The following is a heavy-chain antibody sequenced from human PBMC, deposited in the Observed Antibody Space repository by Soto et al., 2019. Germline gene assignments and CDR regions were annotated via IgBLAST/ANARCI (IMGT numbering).Heavy chain of an antibody. D-gene: IGHD3-10*01. V-gene: IGHV5-51*01. CDR3: ARLSGPEHGTNY. J-gene: IGHJ4*02. Sequence: GESLKISCKGSEYSFTSYWIGWVRQMPGKGLEWMGIIYPGDSDARYSPSFQGQVTMSADKSITTAYLQWSSLKASDTAIYYCARLSGPEHGTNYWGQGALVTVSS. CDR1: EYSFTSYW. CDR2: IYPGDSDA.